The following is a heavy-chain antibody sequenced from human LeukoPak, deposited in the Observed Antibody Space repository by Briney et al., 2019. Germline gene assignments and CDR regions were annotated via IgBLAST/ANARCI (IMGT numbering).Heavy chain of an antibody. CDR1: GGSISSSSYY. V-gene: IGHV4-39*01. J-gene: IGHJ3*02. D-gene: IGHD3-10*01. CDR2: IYYSGST. Sequence: SETLSLTCTVSGGSISSSSYYWGWFRQPPGKGLEWIGSIYYSGSTYYNPSLKSRVTISVDTSKNQFSLKVSSVTAADTAVYYCARRELLSTPDAFDIWGQGTMVTVSS. CDR3: ARRELLSTPDAFDI.